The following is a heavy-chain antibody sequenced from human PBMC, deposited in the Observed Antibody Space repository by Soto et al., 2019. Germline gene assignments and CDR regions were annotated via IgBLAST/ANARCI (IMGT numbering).Heavy chain of an antibody. CDR2: SYHDGTT. CDR3: ARAAIGTYFAFDT. Sequence: QVQLQESGPGLVKPSGTLALTCAVSGGSISSGNWWSWVRQPPGKGLEWIGESYHDGTTNYNPSRKSRVAISVDRSRNHFSLQLSSVTAADTAVYFCARAAIGTYFAFDTWGQGTMVTVSS. CDR1: GGSISSGNW. J-gene: IGHJ3*02. V-gene: IGHV4-4*02. D-gene: IGHD1-26*01.